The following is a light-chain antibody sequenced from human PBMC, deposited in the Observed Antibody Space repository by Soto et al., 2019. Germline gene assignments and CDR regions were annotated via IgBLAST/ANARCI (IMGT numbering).Light chain of an antibody. CDR3: QQYGSSLWA. J-gene: IGKJ1*01. CDR2: GAS. V-gene: IGKV3-20*01. CDR1: QSVSSSY. Sequence: EIVLTKSAGTLSLSPGERATLSCRASQSVSSSYLAWYQQKPGQAPRLLIYGASSRATGIPDRSSGSGSGTDFTLTISRLEPEDFAVYYCQQYGSSLWAFGQGTKVDIK.